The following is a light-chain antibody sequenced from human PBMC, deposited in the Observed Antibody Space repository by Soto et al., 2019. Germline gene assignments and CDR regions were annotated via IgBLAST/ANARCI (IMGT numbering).Light chain of an antibody. CDR3: QQYNSYRWT. Sequence: DIQMTQSPSTLSASVGDRVTITCRASQSISSRLAWYQQKPGKAPKLLIYKASSLESGVPSRFSGSRSGTEFTLTISSLQPDDFATYSCQQYNSYRWTFGQGTKV. J-gene: IGKJ1*01. CDR2: KAS. CDR1: QSISSR. V-gene: IGKV1-5*03.